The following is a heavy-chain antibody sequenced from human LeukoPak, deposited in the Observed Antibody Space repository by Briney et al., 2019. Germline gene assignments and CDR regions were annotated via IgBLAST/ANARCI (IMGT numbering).Heavy chain of an antibody. CDR2: ISGSGGST. J-gene: IGHJ4*02. CDR3: AKDREQWLEPYYFDY. D-gene: IGHD6-19*01. V-gene: IGHV3-23*01. CDR1: GFTFSSYA. Sequence: GGSLRLSCAASGFTFSSYAMSWVRQAPGKGLEWVSAISGSGGSTYYADSVKGRFTISRDSSKNTLYLQMNSLRAEDTAVYYCAKDREQWLEPYYFDYWGQGTLVTVSS.